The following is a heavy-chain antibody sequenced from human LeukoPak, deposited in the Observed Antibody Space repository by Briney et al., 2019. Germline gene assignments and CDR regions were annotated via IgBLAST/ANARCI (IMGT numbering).Heavy chain of an antibody. CDR3: ARLGYHFGRGDY. Sequence: GESLKISCKGSGYRFTSYWIAWVRQMPGKGLEWMGIIYPGDSNTKYSPSVEGQVTISVDKSISTAYLQWSSLKASDTALYYCARLGYHFGRGDYWGQGTLVTVSS. CDR1: GYRFTSYW. J-gene: IGHJ4*02. CDR2: IYPGDSNT. D-gene: IGHD5-18*01. V-gene: IGHV5-51*01.